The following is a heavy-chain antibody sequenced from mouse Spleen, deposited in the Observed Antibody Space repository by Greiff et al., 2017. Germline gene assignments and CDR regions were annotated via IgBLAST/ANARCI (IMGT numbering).Heavy chain of an antibody. J-gene: IGHJ2*01. Sequence: VQLQQSGAELVRPGASVKLSCKASGYTFTDYYINWVKQRPGQGLEWIARIYPGSGNTYYNEKFKGKATLTAEKSSSTAYMQLSSLTSEDSAVYFCARFNWDQGFDYWGQGTTLTVSS. CDR2: IYPGSGNT. V-gene: IGHV1-76*01. D-gene: IGHD4-1*01. CDR3: ARFNWDQGFDY. CDR1: GYTFTDYY.